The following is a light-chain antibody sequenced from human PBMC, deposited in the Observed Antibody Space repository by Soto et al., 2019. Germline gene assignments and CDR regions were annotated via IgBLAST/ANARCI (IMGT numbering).Light chain of an antibody. CDR2: AAS. CDR1: QSVSSN. J-gene: IGKJ1*01. Sequence: ILMTQSPATLSVSPGERATLFCRASQSVSSNLAWYQQRPGQAPRLLIYAASARATGIPARFSGSGSGTQFTLTISSLQSEDFSVYYCQQYYSWPLWTFGHGTKVEIK. V-gene: IGKV3-15*01. CDR3: QQYYSWPLWT.